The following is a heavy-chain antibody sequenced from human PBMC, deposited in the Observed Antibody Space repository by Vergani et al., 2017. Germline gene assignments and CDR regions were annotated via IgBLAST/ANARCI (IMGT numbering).Heavy chain of an antibody. CDR1: GFTFSRTT. Sequence: EVQLLDSGGGLVKPGGSLRLSCAGSGFTFSRTTLTWVRQAPGKGLEWGSGISGSGGNTFYADSVKGRFTISRDNSKDTLYLQMNSLRVEDTAIYYCAKARDPNCKGGNCYSYYYGLDLWGQGTTVTVS. V-gene: IGHV3-23*01. CDR3: AKARDPNCKGGNCYSYYYGLDL. CDR2: ISGSGGNT. J-gene: IGHJ6*02. D-gene: IGHD2-21*01.